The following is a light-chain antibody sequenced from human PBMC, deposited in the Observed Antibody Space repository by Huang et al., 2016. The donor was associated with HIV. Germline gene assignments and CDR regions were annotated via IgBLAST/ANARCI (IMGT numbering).Light chain of an antibody. Sequence: EIVLTQSPATLSVSPGERATHSCRASQSVSSNLAWYQQKPGQAPRLLIYGASTRATGIPARFISSGSGTEFTLTISSLQSEDFAVYYCQQYNNWPRWTFGQGTGVGIK. V-gene: IGKV3-15*01. CDR3: QQYNNWPRWT. CDR1: QSVSSN. J-gene: IGKJ1*01. CDR2: GAS.